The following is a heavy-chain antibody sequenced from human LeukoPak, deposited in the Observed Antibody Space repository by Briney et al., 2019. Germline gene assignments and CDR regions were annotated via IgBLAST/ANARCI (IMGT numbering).Heavy chain of an antibody. Sequence: ASVKVSCKASGYTFTSYYMHWVRQAPGQGLEWMGIINPSGGSTSYAQKFQGRVTMTRDTSTSTVYMELSSLRSEDTAVYFCAREGDRSSDGSGSYPLDYWGQGTLVSVSS. CDR2: INPSGGST. D-gene: IGHD1-26*01. CDR1: GYTFTSYY. V-gene: IGHV1-46*01. J-gene: IGHJ4*02. CDR3: AREGDRSSDGSGSYPLDY.